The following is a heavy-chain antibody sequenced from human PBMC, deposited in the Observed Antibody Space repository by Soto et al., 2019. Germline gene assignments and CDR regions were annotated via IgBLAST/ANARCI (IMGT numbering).Heavy chain of an antibody. D-gene: IGHD6-13*01. CDR1: GFTFSSYA. J-gene: IGHJ5*02. V-gene: IGHV3-23*01. CDR3: ANAHAYSSGWLSSRDWFAP. CDR2: ISGSGGST. Sequence: EVQLLESGGGLVQPGGSLRLSCAASGFTFSSYAISWVRQAPGKGLEWVSAISGSGGSTYYADSVKGRFTISRDNSKNLLYLQMNGLRAEDTAVYCCANAHAYSSGWLSSRDWFAPWGQGTLFTVTS.